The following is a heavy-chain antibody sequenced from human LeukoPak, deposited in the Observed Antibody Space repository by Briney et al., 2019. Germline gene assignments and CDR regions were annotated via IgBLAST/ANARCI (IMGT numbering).Heavy chain of an antibody. CDR2: TRNKPNSYTT. Sequence: GGSLRLSCTASGFIVSDHYMDWVRQAPGKGLEWVGRTRNKPNSYTTEYAASVKGRFTISRDDSKDLVYLQMSSLKTEDTAVYYCARLFSDTYPIYFDLWGRGTLVTVSS. D-gene: IGHD2-21*01. J-gene: IGHJ2*01. CDR1: GFIVSDHY. CDR3: ARLFSDTYPIYFDL. V-gene: IGHV3-72*01.